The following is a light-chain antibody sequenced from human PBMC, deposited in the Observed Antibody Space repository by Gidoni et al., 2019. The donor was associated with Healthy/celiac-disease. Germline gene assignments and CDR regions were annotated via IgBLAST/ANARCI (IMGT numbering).Light chain of an antibody. Sequence: IVMTQSPASLAVSLGEWATINCKSSQSVLYSSNNKNYLAWYQQKPGQPPKLLIYWASTRESGVPDRFSGSGSGTDFTLTISSLQAEDVAVYYCQQDYSTPWTFGQGTKVEIK. CDR1: QSVLYSSNNKNY. J-gene: IGKJ1*01. CDR2: WAS. V-gene: IGKV4-1*01. CDR3: QQDYSTPWT.